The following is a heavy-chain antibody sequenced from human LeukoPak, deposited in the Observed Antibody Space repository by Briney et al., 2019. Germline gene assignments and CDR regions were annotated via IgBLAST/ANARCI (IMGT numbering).Heavy chain of an antibody. J-gene: IGHJ4*02. CDR3: ASRHA. V-gene: IGHV1-18*01. CDR1: GYTFTSYG. CDR2: ISAYNGNT. Sequence: GASVKVSCTASGYTFTSYGISWVRQAPGHGRKGLGGISAYNGNTNYAQKLHGRVTMTTDTSTSTAYMALRSLRSDDPAGYYCASRHAWGQGTMVTVSS.